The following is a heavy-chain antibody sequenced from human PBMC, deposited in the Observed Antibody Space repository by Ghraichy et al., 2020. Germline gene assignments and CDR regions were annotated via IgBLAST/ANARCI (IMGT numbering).Heavy chain of an antibody. D-gene: IGHD3-3*01. Sequence: GGSLRLSCVASGFTLSTYWMSWVRQAPGKGLEWVANIKQDGIEKYYVDSVKGRFTISRDNAKNSLYLEMNSLRAEDTAVYYCTNLGGDFWSGFRAEFDYWGQGTLVTVSS. CDR2: IKQDGIEK. J-gene: IGHJ4*02. V-gene: IGHV3-7*01. CDR1: GFTLSTYW. CDR3: TNLGGDFWSGFRAEFDY.